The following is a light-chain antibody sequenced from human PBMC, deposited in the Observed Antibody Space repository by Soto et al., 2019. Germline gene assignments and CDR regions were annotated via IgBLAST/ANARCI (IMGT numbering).Light chain of an antibody. J-gene: IGKJ4*01. CDR1: QNIYNY. CDR3: HQRSNLPLT. CDR2: DAS. Sequence: EIVLTQSPATLSLSPGERATLSCRASQNIYNYLDWYQQKPGQTPRLLNRDASNRATGVPARLSGSGSGTDFTLTISRLSPEDFAFYYFHQRSNLPLTFGGGTKVEIQ. V-gene: IGKV3-11*01.